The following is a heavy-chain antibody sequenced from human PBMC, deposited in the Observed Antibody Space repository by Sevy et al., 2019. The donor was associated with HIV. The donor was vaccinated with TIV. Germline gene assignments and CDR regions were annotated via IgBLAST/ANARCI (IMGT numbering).Heavy chain of an antibody. J-gene: IGHJ4*02. CDR1: GFTFSSYS. D-gene: IGHD6-19*01. Sequence: GGSLRLSCAASGFTFSSYSMNWVRQAPGKGLEWVSSISSSSSYIYYADSVKGRFTISRDNAKNSLYLQMNSLRAEDTAVYYCARDRRGGYDLISSGWYGGGISDYWGQGTLVTVSS. V-gene: IGHV3-21*01. CDR2: ISSSSSYI. CDR3: ARDRRGGYDLISSGWYGGGISDY.